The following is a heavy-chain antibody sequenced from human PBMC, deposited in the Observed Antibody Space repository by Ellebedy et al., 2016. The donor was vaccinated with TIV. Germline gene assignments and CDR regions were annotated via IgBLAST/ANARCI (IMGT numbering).Heavy chain of an antibody. D-gene: IGHD1-26*01. CDR2: IRSKANSYAT. J-gene: IGHJ4*02. V-gene: IGHV3-73*01. CDR1: GFTFSGSA. Sequence: GGSLRLSXAASGFTFSGSAMHWVRQASGKGLGWVGRIRSKANSYATAYAASVKGRFTISRDDSKNTAYLQMNSLKTEDTAVYYCTRYQDIVGATLFDYWGQGTLVTVSS. CDR3: TRYQDIVGATLFDY.